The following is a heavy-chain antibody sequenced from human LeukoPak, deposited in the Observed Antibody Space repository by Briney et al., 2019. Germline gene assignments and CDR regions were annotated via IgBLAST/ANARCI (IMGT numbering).Heavy chain of an antibody. V-gene: IGHV3-7*01. CDR1: GFTFSSYW. D-gene: IGHD2-2*01. CDR2: IKQDGSEK. Sequence: PGGSLRLSCAASGFTFSSYWMSWVRQAPGKGLEWVANIKQDGSEKYYVDSVKGRFTISRDNAKNSLYLQMSSLRAEDTAVYYCARPFEGRYCSSTSCPGVFDYWGQGALVTVSS. CDR3: ARPFEGRYCSSTSCPGVFDY. J-gene: IGHJ4*02.